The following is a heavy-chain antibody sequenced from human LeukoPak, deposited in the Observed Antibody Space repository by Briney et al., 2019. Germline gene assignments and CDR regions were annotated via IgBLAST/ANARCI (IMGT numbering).Heavy chain of an antibody. J-gene: IGHJ4*02. Sequence: PSETLSLTCTVSGGSISTYYWNWLRQPPGKGLEWIGYIDYRGTANINPSLKSRGTLSIDTSRNQFSLKLSSVTAADTAMYYCARAGGSYSFDYWGQGSRVTVSS. CDR1: GGSISTYY. CDR3: ARAGGSYSFDY. V-gene: IGHV4-59*01. D-gene: IGHD1-26*01. CDR2: IDYRGTA.